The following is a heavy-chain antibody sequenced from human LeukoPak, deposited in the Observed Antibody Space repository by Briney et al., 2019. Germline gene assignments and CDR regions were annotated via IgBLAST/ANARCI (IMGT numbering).Heavy chain of an antibody. V-gene: IGHV3-23*01. J-gene: IGHJ5*02. Sequence: GGSLRLSCAASGFTFSSYAMSWVRQAPGKGLEWVSAISGSGGSTYYADSVKGRFTISRDNSKNMLYLQMNSLGAEDTAVYYCAKDPLVPHWYYGSGSYHAFDPWGQGTLVTVSS. D-gene: IGHD3-10*01. CDR3: AKDPLVPHWYYGSGSYHAFDP. CDR1: GFTFSSYA. CDR2: ISGSGGST.